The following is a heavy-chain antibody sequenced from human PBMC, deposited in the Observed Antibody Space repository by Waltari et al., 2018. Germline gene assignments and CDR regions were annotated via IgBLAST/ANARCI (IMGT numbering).Heavy chain of an antibody. Sequence: EEQMVESGGDLVQPGGSLKLSCAASGFIFSDSAIHWVRQAPGKGVEWVGRVRTKTNKYATAYGAAVKGRFTISREDSRNVAYLQMNSLKTEDTALYYCSRHDPLDYWGQGTLVTVSS. CDR3: SRHDPLDY. CDR2: VRTKTNKYAT. CDR1: GFIFSDSA. J-gene: IGHJ4*02. V-gene: IGHV3-73*01.